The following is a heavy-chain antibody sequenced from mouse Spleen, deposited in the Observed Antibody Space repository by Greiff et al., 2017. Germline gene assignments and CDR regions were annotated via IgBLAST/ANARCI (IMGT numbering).Heavy chain of an antibody. V-gene: IGHV3-6*01. CDR3: ASYYRYDKGDY. D-gene: IGHD2-14*01. CDR2: ISYDGSN. Sequence: EVQLQQSGPGLVKPSQSLSLTCSVTGYSITSGYYWNWIRQFPGNKPEWMGYISYDGSNNYNPSLKNRISITRDTSKNQFFLKLNSVTTEDTATYYCASYYRYDKGDYWGQGTTLTVSS. J-gene: IGHJ2*01. CDR1: GYSITSGYY.